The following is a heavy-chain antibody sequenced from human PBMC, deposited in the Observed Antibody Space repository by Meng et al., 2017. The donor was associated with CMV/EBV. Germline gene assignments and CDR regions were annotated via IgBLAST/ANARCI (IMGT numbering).Heavy chain of an antibody. V-gene: IGHV1-2*02. Sequence: SVKVSCMASGYTLTRHYMHWVRQAPGQGREWMGWINPNSGGTNYAQKFQGRVTMTRDTSISTAYMELSRLRSDDTAVYYCARGWIQLWLVGYWGQGTLVTVSS. J-gene: IGHJ4*02. CDR1: GYTLTRHY. D-gene: IGHD5-18*01. CDR3: ARGWIQLWLVGY. CDR2: INPNSGGT.